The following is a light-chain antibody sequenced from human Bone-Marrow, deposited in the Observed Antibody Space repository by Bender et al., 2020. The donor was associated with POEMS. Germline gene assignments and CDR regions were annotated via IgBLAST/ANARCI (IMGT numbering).Light chain of an antibody. Sequence: QSVLTQPPSASGTPGQRVTISCSGSSSNLASNYAFWYQHLPGTAPRLVVYSNYQRPSGVPNRFSGSKSGTSASLAISDIQSEDEGDYYCSSWDDSLSGWVFGGGTKLTVL. CDR3: SSWDDSLSGWV. V-gene: IGLV1-47*02. CDR2: SNY. CDR1: SSNLASNY. J-gene: IGLJ3*02.